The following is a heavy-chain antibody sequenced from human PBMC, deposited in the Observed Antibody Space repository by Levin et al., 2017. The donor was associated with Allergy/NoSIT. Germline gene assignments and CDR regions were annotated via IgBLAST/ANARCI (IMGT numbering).Heavy chain of an antibody. V-gene: IGHV3-49*03. Sequence: GGSLRLSCTASGFIFGDYGLSWFRQAPGKGLEWVGFITRKSYGGTTEYAASVKGRFTVSRDDSESIAYLQMNSLKTEDTAVYYCSRVKPLEYCGGDCYDAFDIWGQGTMVSVSS. CDR2: ITRKSYGGTT. D-gene: IGHD2-21*02. CDR1: GFIFGDYG. J-gene: IGHJ3*02. CDR3: SRVKPLEYCGGDCYDAFDI.